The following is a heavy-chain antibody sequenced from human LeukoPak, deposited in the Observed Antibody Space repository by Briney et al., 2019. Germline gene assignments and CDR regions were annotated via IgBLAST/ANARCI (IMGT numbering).Heavy chain of an antibody. CDR1: GGSISSGSHY. D-gene: IGHD3-22*01. CDR3: AREGLNYYDSSGYNWN. V-gene: IGHV4-61*02. Sequence: SQTLSLTCTVSGGSISSGSHYWTWIRQPAGEGLEWIGRIYTSGSTNYNPSLKSRVTISVDTSKNQFSLKLSSVTAADTAVYYCAREGLNYYDSSGYNWNWGQGTLVTVSS. CDR2: IYTSGST. J-gene: IGHJ4*02.